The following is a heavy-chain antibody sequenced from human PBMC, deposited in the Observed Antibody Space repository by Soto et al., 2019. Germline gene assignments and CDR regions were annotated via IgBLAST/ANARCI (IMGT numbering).Heavy chain of an antibody. CDR1: GFTFSSYA. V-gene: IGHV3-23*01. J-gene: IGHJ4*02. D-gene: IGHD5-12*01. CDR3: AKGRGYSGYEFDY. CDR2: ISGSGGST. Sequence: EVQLLESGGGLVQPGGSLRLSCAASGFTFSSYAMSWVRQAPGKWLEWVSAISGSGGSTYYADSVKGRFTISRDNSKNTLYLQMNSLRAEDTAVYYCAKGRGYSGYEFDYWGQGTLVTVSS.